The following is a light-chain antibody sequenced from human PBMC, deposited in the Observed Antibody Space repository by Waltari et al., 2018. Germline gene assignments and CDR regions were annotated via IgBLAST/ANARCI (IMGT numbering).Light chain of an antibody. V-gene: IGKV4-1*01. J-gene: IGKJ1*01. CDR3: QQYYSTPWT. Sequence: DIVMTQSPDSLAVSLGERATINCKSSQSVLYSSNNKNYLAWYQQKPGQLPKLLIYWASTRESGVPDRFSGSGSGTDFTLTISSLQAEDGAVYYCQQYYSTPWTFGQGTKVEIK. CDR2: WAS. CDR1: QSVLYSSNNKNY.